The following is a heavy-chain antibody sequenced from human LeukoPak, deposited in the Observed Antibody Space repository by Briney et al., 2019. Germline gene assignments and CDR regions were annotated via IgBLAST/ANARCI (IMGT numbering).Heavy chain of an antibody. D-gene: IGHD3-9*01. V-gene: IGHV1-24*01. Sequence: GASVTVSCTVSGYTLTELSMHWVRQAPGKGLEWMGGFDPEDGETIYAQKFQGRVTMTEDTSTDTASMELSSLRSEDTAVYYCATGDILTGYTNFDYWGQGTLVTVSS. J-gene: IGHJ4*02. CDR2: FDPEDGET. CDR3: ATGDILTGYTNFDY. CDR1: GYTLTELS.